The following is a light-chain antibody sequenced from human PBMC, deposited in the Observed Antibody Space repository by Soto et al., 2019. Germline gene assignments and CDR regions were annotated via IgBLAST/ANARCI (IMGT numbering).Light chain of an antibody. CDR3: QQADSFPLT. J-gene: IGKJ4*01. CDR2: GAS. V-gene: IGKV1D-12*01. Sequence: DIQMTQSPSSVSASIGDTVTITCRAIQDISTLLAWYQQKPGKAPKLLIYGASTLESGVPSRFSGRGSGTDFTLTISSLQPEDFATYFCQQADSFPLTFGGGTKVEIK. CDR1: QDISTL.